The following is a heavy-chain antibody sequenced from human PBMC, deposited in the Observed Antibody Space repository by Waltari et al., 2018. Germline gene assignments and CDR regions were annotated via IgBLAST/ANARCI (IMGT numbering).Heavy chain of an antibody. CDR3: ARVGSGSYHVLDY. Sequence: QVQLQESGPGLVKPSETLSLTCTVSGGSISSYYWSWIRQPPGKGLEWIGYISYSGGTTYNPPLKSRVTISVDTSKNRFPLKLSSVTAADTAVYYCARVGSGSYHVLDYWGQGTLVTVSS. V-gene: IGHV4-59*01. CDR1: GGSISSYY. J-gene: IGHJ4*02. D-gene: IGHD3-10*01. CDR2: ISYSGGT.